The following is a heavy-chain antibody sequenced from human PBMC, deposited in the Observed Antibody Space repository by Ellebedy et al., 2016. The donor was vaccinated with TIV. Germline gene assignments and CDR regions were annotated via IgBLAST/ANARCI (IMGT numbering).Heavy chain of an antibody. J-gene: IGHJ4*02. Sequence: GESLKISXAASGFTFSTYWMSWVRQAPGKGLEWLANIKQDGSEKYYVDSVKGRFTISRDNARNSVYLQMDSLRVEDTAVYYCARDSCGGSCYDFWGQGTLVTVSS. CDR1: GFTFSTYW. D-gene: IGHD2-15*01. CDR2: IKQDGSEK. V-gene: IGHV3-7*04. CDR3: ARDSCGGSCYDF.